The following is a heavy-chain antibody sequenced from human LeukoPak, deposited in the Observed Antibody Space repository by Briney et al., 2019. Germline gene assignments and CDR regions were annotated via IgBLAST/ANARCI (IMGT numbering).Heavy chain of an antibody. CDR3: AKDTPSRSPNYYGSGSWNYGMDV. CDR2: ISGSGGST. CDR1: GFTFSSYA. D-gene: IGHD3-10*01. Sequence: GGSLRLSCAASGFTFSSYAMSWVRQAPGKGLEWVSAISGSGGSTYYADSVKGRFTISRDNSKNTLYLQMSSLRAEDTAVYYCAKDTPSRSPNYYGSGSWNYGMDVWGQGTTVTVSS. V-gene: IGHV3-23*01. J-gene: IGHJ6*02.